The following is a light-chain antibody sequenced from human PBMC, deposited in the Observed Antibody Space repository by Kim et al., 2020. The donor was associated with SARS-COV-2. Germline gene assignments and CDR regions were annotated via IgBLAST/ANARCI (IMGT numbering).Light chain of an antibody. CDR3: QQYNNWYT. J-gene: IGKJ2*01. CDR1: QSVSSN. V-gene: IGKV3-15*01. Sequence: RSVSPGEGATRSCRASQSVSSNLAWYQQKPGQAPRLLIYGASTRATGIPARFSGSGSGTEFTLTISSLQSEDFAVYYCQQYNNWYTFGQGTKLEI. CDR2: GAS.